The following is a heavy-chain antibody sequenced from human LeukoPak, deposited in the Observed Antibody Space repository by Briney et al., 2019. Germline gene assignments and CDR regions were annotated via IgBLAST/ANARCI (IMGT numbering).Heavy chain of an antibody. D-gene: IGHD1-26*01. CDR1: GFTFTPYA. J-gene: IGHJ4*02. Sequence: GGSLTLSCAASGFTFTPYAIHWLRQAPGKGLEWVTAIAYDESSNNYADSVRGRFTISRDNSKNTLHLQMNSLRREDTAVYYCARDTGATGDGYFDYWGQGTLVTVSS. CDR2: IAYDESSN. V-gene: IGHV3-30*04. CDR3: ARDTGATGDGYFDY.